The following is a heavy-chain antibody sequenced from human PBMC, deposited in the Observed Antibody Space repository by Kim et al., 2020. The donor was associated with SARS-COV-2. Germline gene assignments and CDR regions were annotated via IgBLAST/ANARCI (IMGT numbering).Heavy chain of an antibody. CDR2: ISGSGGST. Sequence: GGSLRLSCAASGFTFSSYAMSWVRQAPGKGLEWVSAISGSGGSTYYADSVKGRFTISRANSKNTLYLQMNSLRAEDTAVYYCAKGYCSSTSCYGGSRIFDYWGQGTLVTVSS. D-gene: IGHD2-2*01. J-gene: IGHJ4*02. V-gene: IGHV3-23*01. CDR3: AKGYCSSTSCYGGSRIFDY. CDR1: GFTFSSYA.